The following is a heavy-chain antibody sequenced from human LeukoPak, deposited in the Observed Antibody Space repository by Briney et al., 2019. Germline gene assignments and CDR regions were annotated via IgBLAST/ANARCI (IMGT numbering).Heavy chain of an antibody. Sequence: ASVKVSCTASGYTFTNYYIHWVRQAPGQGLEWMGLINPGGGTTNYAQNFQGRVTMTRDTSASTVYMELTSLRSEDTAIYYCARIRDGYNDAYDIWGQGTVVTVPS. CDR3: ARIRDGYNDAYDI. D-gene: IGHD5-24*01. CDR2: INPGGGTT. J-gene: IGHJ3*02. V-gene: IGHV1-46*01. CDR1: GYTFTNYY.